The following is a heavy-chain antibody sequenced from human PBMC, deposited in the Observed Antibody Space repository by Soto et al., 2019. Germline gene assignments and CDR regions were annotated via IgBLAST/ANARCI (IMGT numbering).Heavy chain of an antibody. J-gene: IGHJ6*02. CDR3: ARGGYYDSSGSRNYYYYGMNV. V-gene: IGHV1-18*01. Sequence: ASVKVSCKASGYTFSSYGINWVRQAPGQGLEWLGWISPYDGNTKYAQILQGRVSMTTDTSTKTAYMEVRSLRSDDTAVYYCARGGYYDSSGSRNYYYYGMNVWG. CDR2: ISPYDGNT. D-gene: IGHD3-22*01. CDR1: GYTFSSYG.